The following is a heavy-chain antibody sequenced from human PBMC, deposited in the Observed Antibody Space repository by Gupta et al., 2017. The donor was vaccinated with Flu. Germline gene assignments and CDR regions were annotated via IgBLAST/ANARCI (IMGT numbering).Heavy chain of an antibody. CDR2: INHSGST. D-gene: IGHD2-2*01. Sequence: PPGKGLEWIGEINHSGSTKYNPSLKSRVTISVDTSKKQFSLNLSTVTAADTAVYYCARVVQSSSSYRDWFDPWGQGTLVTVSS. J-gene: IGHJ5*02. CDR3: ARVVQSSSSYRDWFDP. V-gene: IGHV4-34*01.